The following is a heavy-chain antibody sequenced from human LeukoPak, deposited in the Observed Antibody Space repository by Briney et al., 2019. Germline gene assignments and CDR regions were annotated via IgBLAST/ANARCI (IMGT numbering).Heavy chain of an antibody. J-gene: IGHJ5*02. Sequence: ASVKVSCKASGYTITNNYMHWVRQAPGQGLEWMGVINPSGTGTSYAQKFQGRITMSRDTSTSTVYMELSSLRSEDTAFYYCATDHSMANTAWWFDPWGQGTLVTVSS. CDR1: GYTITNNY. D-gene: IGHD5-24*01. CDR2: INPSGTGT. V-gene: IGHV1-46*01. CDR3: ATDHSMANTAWWFDP.